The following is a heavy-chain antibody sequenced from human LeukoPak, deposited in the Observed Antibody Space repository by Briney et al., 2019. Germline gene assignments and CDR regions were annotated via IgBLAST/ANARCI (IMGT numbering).Heavy chain of an antibody. CDR2: ISSSSSYT. CDR3: ATDPITMVRGVIRKHVFDI. CDR1: GFTVSSNY. J-gene: IGHJ3*02. V-gene: IGHV3-11*05. Sequence: GGSLRLSCAASGFTVSSNYMSWVRQAPGKGLEWVSYISSSSSYTNYADSVKGRFTISRDNAKNSLYLQMNSLRAEDTAVYYCATDPITMVRGVIRKHVFDIWGQGTMVTVSS. D-gene: IGHD3-10*01.